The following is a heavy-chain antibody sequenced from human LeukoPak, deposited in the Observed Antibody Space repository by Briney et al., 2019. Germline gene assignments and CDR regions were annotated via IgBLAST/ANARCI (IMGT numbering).Heavy chain of an antibody. Sequence: SETLSLTCTVSGDSVSSRTYYWAWILQPPGKGLEWIGSIYYSGSTYYSPSLKSRVTISVDTSKNQVSLKLSSVTAADTAVFFCASSRGDSLSPGAFDIWGQETRVTVSS. J-gene: IGHJ3*02. CDR3: ASSRGDSLSPGAFDI. D-gene: IGHD3-10*01. V-gene: IGHV4-39*01. CDR1: GDSVSSRTYY. CDR2: IYYSGST.